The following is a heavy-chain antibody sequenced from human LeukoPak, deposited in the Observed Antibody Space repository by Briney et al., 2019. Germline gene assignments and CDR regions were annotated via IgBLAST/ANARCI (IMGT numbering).Heavy chain of an antibody. V-gene: IGHV4-34*01. J-gene: IGHJ3*02. CDR3: ARVGDYGGNSVAFNI. Sequence: PSETLSLTCAVYGGSFSGYYWSWIRQPPGKGLEWIGEINHSGSTNYNPSLKSRVTISVDRSKNQFSLKLSSVTAADTAVYYCARVGDYGGNSVAFNIWGQGTMVTVSS. CDR2: INHSGST. D-gene: IGHD4-23*01. CDR1: GGSFSGYY.